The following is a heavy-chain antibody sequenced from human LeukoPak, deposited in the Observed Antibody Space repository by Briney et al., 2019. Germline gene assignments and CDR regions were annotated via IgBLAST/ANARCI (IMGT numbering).Heavy chain of an antibody. CDR2: IRGGGDT. CDR3: AKANWVSNADAVW. Sequence: GGSLRLSCAASGFTFSNYAMSWVRRAPARGLEWVSSIRGGGDTFYADSVKGRFTLSIDDSRNTVYFQLNNLRVEDTAVYYCAKANWVSNADAVWWGQGTLVTVSS. V-gene: IGHV3-23*01. D-gene: IGHD1-1*01. CDR1: GFTFSNYA. J-gene: IGHJ4*02.